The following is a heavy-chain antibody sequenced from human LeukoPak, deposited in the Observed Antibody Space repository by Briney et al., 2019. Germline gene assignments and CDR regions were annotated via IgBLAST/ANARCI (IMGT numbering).Heavy chain of an antibody. V-gene: IGHV4-59*08. J-gene: IGHJ4*02. CDR1: GGSISSYY. Sequence: SETLSLTCTVSGGSISSYYWSWIRQPPGKGLEWIGYIYYSGSTNYNPSLTSRVTISVDTSKNQFSLNLSSVTAADTAIYYCARLGGATSPFGYWGQGTLVTVSS. D-gene: IGHD1-26*01. CDR3: ARLGGATSPFGY. CDR2: IYYSGST.